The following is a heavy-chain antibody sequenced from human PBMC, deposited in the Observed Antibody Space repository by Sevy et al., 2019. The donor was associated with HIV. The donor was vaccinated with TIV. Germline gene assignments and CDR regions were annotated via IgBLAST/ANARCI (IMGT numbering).Heavy chain of an antibody. J-gene: IGHJ3*02. V-gene: IGHV4-30-4*01. CDR3: ARRLYGDYSDAFDI. D-gene: IGHD4-17*01. CDR2: ISYSGNT. CDR1: GGSISSSDYY. Sequence: LLQASETLSLTCTVPGGSISSSDYYWSWIRQPPGKGLEWFGYISYSGNTYYSPSLKSRVTISGDTSQNQFSLKLSSVTAADTAVYYCARRLYGDYSDAFDIWGQGTVVTVSS.